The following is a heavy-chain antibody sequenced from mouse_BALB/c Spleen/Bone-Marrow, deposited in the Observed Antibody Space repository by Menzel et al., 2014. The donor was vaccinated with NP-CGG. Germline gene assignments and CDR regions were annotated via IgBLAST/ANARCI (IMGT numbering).Heavy chain of an antibody. Sequence: VHVKQSGAELVKPGASVKLSCTASGFNIKDTYMHWVKQRPEQGLEWIGRIDPANGNTKYDPKFQGKATITADTSSNTAYLQLSSRTSEDTAGYYCARLDLCAYWGQESLVTVSA. V-gene: IGHV14-3*02. CDR2: IDPANGNT. CDR3: ARLDLCAY. J-gene: IGHJ3*01. CDR1: GFNIKDTY.